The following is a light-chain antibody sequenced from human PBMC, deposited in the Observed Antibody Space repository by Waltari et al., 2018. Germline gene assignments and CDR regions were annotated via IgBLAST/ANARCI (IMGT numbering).Light chain of an antibody. J-gene: IGLJ2*01. Sequence: QSALTQPPSMSAAPGGKVSISCSGNTSNIAQHSVCWYHHVPGAAPKRLISDNDKRPSGIPDRFSASKSGTSASLDITGLQTGDEGDYYCATWDSSLNSAVFGGGTRLTVL. V-gene: IGLV1-51*01. CDR3: ATWDSSLNSAV. CDR1: TSNIAQHS. CDR2: DND.